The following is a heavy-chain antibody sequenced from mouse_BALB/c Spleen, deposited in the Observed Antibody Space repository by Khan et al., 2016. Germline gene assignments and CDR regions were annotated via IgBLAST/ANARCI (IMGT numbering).Heavy chain of an antibody. CDR3: ARKEALLWYFDV. J-gene: IGHJ1*01. V-gene: IGHV3-2*02. D-gene: IGHD1-2*01. CDR1: GYSITSDYA. Sequence: EVQLQESGPGLVKPSQSLSLTCTVTGYSITSDYAWNWIRQFPGNKLEWMGYISYSGSTSYNPPLNSRISINRDPYKNQFFLMLNSVTTEDTATYYCARKEALLWYFDVGGAWTTVTVSS. CDR2: ISYSGST.